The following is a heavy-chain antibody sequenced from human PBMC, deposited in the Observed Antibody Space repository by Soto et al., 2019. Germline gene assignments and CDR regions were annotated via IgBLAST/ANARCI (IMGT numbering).Heavy chain of an antibody. Sequence: GGSLRLSCAASGFTFSIYNMNWVRQAPGKGLEWVSCISSSSSFIFYADSVKGRFTISRDNAKNSLYLQMNSLRAEDTAVYYCSRQPTEDLIHVWGQGTTRTVS. D-gene: IGHD2-2*01. V-gene: IGHV3-21*01. CDR2: ISSSSSFI. CDR3: SRQPTEDLIHV. CDR1: GFTFSIYN. J-gene: IGHJ6*02.